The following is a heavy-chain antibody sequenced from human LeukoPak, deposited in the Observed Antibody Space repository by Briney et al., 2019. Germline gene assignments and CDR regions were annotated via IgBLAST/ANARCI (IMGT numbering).Heavy chain of an antibody. CDR3: ARVISGTWLWF. CDR1: GGSISSYY. V-gene: IGHV4-59*01. J-gene: IGHJ4*02. CDR2: IYYSGST. Sequence: PSETLSLTCTVSGGSISSYYWTWIRQPPGKGLEWIGYIYYSGSTNYNPSLKSRVTISVDTSKNQFSLKLSSVTAADTAVYYCARVISGTWLWFWGQGTLVTVSS. D-gene: IGHD1-14*01.